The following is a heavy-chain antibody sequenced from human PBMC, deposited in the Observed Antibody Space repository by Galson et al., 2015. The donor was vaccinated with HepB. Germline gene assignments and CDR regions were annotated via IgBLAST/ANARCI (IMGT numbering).Heavy chain of an antibody. Sequence: SVKVSCKASGSTFTSCGISWVRQAPGQGLEWMGWISAYNGNTNYAQKLQGRVTMTTDTSTSTAYMELRSLRSDDTAVCYCARDLSGNYDFWSGYYTATYGMDVWGQGTTVTVSS. D-gene: IGHD3-3*01. CDR2: ISAYNGNT. J-gene: IGHJ6*02. CDR3: ARDLSGNYDFWSGYYTATYGMDV. CDR1: GSTFTSCG. V-gene: IGHV1-18*04.